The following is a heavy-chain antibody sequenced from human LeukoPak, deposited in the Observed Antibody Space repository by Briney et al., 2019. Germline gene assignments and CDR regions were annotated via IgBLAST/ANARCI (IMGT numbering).Heavy chain of an antibody. CDR3: ARARQALRFLEWSGSYYMDV. J-gene: IGHJ6*03. Sequence: SETLSLTCAVYGGSFSGYYWSWIRQPAGKGLEWIGRIYTSGSTNYNPSLKSRVTMSVDTSKNQFSLKLSSVTAADTAVYYCARARQALRFLEWSGSYYMDVWGKGTTVTVSS. D-gene: IGHD3-3*01. CDR2: IYTSGST. CDR1: GGSFSGYY. V-gene: IGHV4-59*10.